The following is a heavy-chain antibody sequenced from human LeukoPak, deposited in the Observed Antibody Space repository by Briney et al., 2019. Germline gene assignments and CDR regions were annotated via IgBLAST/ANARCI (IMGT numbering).Heavy chain of an antibody. J-gene: IGHJ4*02. D-gene: IGHD5-18*01. CDR1: GFTFSSYA. CDR3: ARSGYSYGLYSSSWCDY. V-gene: IGHV3-23*01. CDR2: ISGSGGST. Sequence: PGGSLRLSCAASGFTFSSYAMSWVRQAPGKWLEWVSAISGSGGSTYYADSVKGRFTISRDNSKNTLYLQMNSLRAEDTAVYYCARSGYSYGLYSSSWCDYWGQGTLVTVSS.